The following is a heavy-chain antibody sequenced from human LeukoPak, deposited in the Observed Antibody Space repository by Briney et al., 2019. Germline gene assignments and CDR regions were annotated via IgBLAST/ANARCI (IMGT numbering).Heavy chain of an antibody. CDR2: ISSSSSYI. CDR1: GFTFSTYA. V-gene: IGHV3-21*01. Sequence: KTGGSLRLPCVVSGFTFSTYAMSWVRQAPGKGLEWVSSISSSSSYIYYADSVKGRFTISRDNAKNSLYLQMNSLRAEDTAVYYCARDIAVAGTGDAFDIWGQGTMVTVSS. D-gene: IGHD6-19*01. J-gene: IGHJ3*02. CDR3: ARDIAVAGTGDAFDI.